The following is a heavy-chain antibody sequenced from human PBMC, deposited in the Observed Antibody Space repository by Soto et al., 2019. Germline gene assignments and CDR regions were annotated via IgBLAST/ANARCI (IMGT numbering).Heavy chain of an antibody. Sequence: QVQLVQSGAEVKKPGASVKVSCKGSGYTFTGYHLHWVRQAPGQGLEWMGWINPNSGGTNYAQMFQGRVTMTRDTSISTAYMKLSRLTSDDTAVYFCAGSGWRGNHNLDYWGQGTPVTVSS. J-gene: IGHJ4*02. CDR3: AGSGWRGNHNLDY. D-gene: IGHD1-26*01. CDR1: GYTFTGYH. CDR2: INPNSGGT. V-gene: IGHV1-2*02.